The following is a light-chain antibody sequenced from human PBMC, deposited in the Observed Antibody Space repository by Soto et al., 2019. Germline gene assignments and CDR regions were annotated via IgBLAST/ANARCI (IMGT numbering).Light chain of an antibody. Sequence: EIVLTQSPATLSLSPGERATLSCRASQSVSNYLAWYQQKPGQAPRLLIYDVTNRATGIPARFSGSGSGTDFTLTISSLESEDFEVYYCQSLFTFGPGTKVDIK. CDR2: DVT. CDR3: QSLFT. J-gene: IGKJ3*01. CDR1: QSVSNY. V-gene: IGKV3-11*01.